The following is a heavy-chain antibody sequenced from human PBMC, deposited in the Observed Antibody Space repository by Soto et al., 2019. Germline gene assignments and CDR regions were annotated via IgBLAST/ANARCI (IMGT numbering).Heavy chain of an antibody. CDR3: AREVGSPSGWLDP. CDR1: GFTFTNYV. Sequence: EVQLSESGGDLRQPGGYLRLSCAASGFTFTNYVMTWVRQTPGKGLEWVSGISASGGLKYYADSVQGRFTVSRDNSKSILYLQLDNLGDGDTALYYCAREVGSPSGWLDPWGQGTQVTVFS. CDR2: ISASGGLK. D-gene: IGHD2-2*03. V-gene: IGHV3-23*01. J-gene: IGHJ5*02.